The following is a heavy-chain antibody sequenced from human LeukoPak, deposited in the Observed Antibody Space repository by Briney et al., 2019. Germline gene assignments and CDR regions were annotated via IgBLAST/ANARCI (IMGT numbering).Heavy chain of an antibody. D-gene: IGHD4-23*01. J-gene: IGHJ4*02. CDR2: INPNSGGT. CDR1: GYTFTDYY. V-gene: IGHV1-2*06. Sequence: GASVKVSCTASGYTFTDYYIHWVRQAPGQGLEWMGRINPNSGGTNYAQKFQGRVTMTRDTSISTAYMELSRLRSDDTAVYYCARAFNDNSPKRNIHFDYWGQGTLVTVSS. CDR3: ARAFNDNSPKRNIHFDY.